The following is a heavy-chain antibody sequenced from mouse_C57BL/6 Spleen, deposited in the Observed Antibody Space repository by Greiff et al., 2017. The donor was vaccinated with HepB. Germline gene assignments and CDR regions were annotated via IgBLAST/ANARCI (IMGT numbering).Heavy chain of an antibody. CDR3: ARDWDGAMDY. D-gene: IGHD4-1*01. CDR2: INPGDGDT. CDR1: GYAFSSSW. J-gene: IGHJ4*01. Sequence: QVQLQQSGPELVKPGASVKISCKASGYAFSSSWMNWVKQRPGKGLEWIGRINPGDGDTNYNGKFKGKATLTADKSSSTAYMQLSSLTSEDSAVYFCARDWDGAMDYWGQGTSVTVSS. V-gene: IGHV1-82*01.